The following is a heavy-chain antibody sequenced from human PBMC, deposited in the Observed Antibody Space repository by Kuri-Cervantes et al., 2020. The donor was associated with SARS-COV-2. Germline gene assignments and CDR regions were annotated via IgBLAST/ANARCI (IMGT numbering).Heavy chain of an antibody. CDR2: IRSKAYGGTT. CDR1: GFTFSSYA. CDR3: TRDDFWSGYYYY. V-gene: IGHV3-49*04. J-gene: IGHJ4*02. D-gene: IGHD3-3*01. Sequence: GESLKISCAASGFTFSSYAMHWVRQAPGKGLEWVGFIRSKAYGGTTEYAASVKGRFTISRDDSKSIAYLQMNSLKTEDTAVYYCTRDDFWSGYYYYWGQGTLVTVSS.